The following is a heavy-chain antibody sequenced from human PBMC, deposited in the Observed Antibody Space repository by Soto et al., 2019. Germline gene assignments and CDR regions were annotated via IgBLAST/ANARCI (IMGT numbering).Heavy chain of an antibody. CDR3: TRVATAVPS. CDR1: GGSIRSGGYN. D-gene: IGHD5-18*01. V-gene: IGHV4-31*03. Sequence: PSETLSLTCTVSGGSIRSGGYNWSWIRQLPGKGLEWIGYIFHTGNTYYNPSLKSRVTISVDTSQNQFSLRLSSVTAADTALYYCTRVATAVPSWGRGVLVTVSS. CDR2: IFHTGNT. J-gene: IGHJ5*02.